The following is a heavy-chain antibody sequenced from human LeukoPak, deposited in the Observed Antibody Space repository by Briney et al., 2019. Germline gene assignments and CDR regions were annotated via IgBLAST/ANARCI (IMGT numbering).Heavy chain of an antibody. J-gene: IGHJ4*02. Sequence: PGGSLRVSCVASGFTFSTHWRNWVRQAPGKGVECVASINHGGNKIYYLDSVKGRFTISSDSATNSLHLQMNSLRVEDTAVYYCARGPHYGSGSDFFDYWGQGTLVTVSS. D-gene: IGHD3-10*01. V-gene: IGHV3-7*01. CDR3: ARGPHYGSGSDFFDY. CDR1: GFTFSTHW. CDR2: INHGGNKI.